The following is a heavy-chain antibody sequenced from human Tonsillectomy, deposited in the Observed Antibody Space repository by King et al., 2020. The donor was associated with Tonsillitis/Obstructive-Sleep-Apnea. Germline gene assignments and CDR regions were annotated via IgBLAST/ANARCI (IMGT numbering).Heavy chain of an antibody. V-gene: IGHV3-11*05. CDR2: ISSSSSYT. CDR3: ARDPYYYYMDV. Sequence: VQLVESGGGLVKPGGSLRLSCAASGFTFSDYYMSWIRQAPGKGLEWVSYISSSSSYTNYADSVKGRFTISRANAKNSLYRQMNSLRAEDTAVYYCARDPYYYYMDVWGKGTTVTVSS. J-gene: IGHJ6*03. CDR1: GFTFSDYY.